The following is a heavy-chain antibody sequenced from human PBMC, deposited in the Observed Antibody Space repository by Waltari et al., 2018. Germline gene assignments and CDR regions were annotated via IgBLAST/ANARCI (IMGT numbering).Heavy chain of an antibody. CDR2: INHSGST. Sequence: QVQLQQWGAGLLKPSETLSLTCAVYGGSFSGYYWSWIRQPTGKGLEWIGEINHSGSTNSSPSLTSRVTLSVDTSKNQFSLKLSSVTAADTAVYYCARANGGMAARKNKYNWFDPWGQGTLVTVSS. CDR3: ARANGGMAARKNKYNWFDP. D-gene: IGHD6-6*01. J-gene: IGHJ5*02. V-gene: IGHV4-34*01. CDR1: GGSFSGYY.